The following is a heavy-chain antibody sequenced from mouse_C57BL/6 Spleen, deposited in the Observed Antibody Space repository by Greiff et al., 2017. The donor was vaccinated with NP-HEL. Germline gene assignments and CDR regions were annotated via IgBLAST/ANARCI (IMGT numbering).Heavy chain of an antibody. J-gene: IGHJ2*01. CDR3: ARGITTVVAHFDD. Sequence: VQLQQSGAELAKPGASVKLSCKASGYTFTSYWMHWVKQRPGQGLEWIGYINPSSGYTKYNQKFKDKATLTADKSSSTAYMQLSSLTYEDSAVYYCARGITTVVAHFDDWGQGTTLTVSS. CDR2: INPSSGYT. D-gene: IGHD1-1*01. CDR1: GYTFTSYW. V-gene: IGHV1-7*01.